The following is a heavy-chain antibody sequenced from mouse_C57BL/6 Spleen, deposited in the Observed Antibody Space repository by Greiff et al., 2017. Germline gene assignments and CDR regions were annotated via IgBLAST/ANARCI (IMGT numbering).Heavy chain of an antibody. D-gene: IGHD4-1*01. J-gene: IGHJ1*03. Sequence: EVQVVESGGGLVQPGESLKLSCESNEYEFPSHDMSWVRKTPEKRLELVAAINSDGGSTYYPDTMERRFIISRDNTKKTLYLQMSSLRSDDTALYYCARQGLGPGWYFDVWGTGTTVTVSS. V-gene: IGHV5-2*01. CDR3: ARQGLGPGWYFDV. CDR1: EYEFPSHD. CDR2: INSDGGST.